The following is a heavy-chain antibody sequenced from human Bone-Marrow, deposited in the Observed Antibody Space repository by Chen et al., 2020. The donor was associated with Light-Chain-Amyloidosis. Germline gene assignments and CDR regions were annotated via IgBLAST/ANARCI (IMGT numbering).Heavy chain of an antibody. V-gene: IGHV4-39*01. Sequence: QVQLQESGRGLMKPSETLSLTCSVSGGSTRSSSHYWGWIRQPPRKGLEWIGSVYYSGRTYYSPSLKSRVSISIDTSKNQFTLRLTSVTAADSAVYVCARAVDYSNCGWFDPWGQGTLVTVSS. D-gene: IGHD4-4*01. J-gene: IGHJ5*02. CDR3: ARAVDYSNCGWFDP. CDR1: GGSTRSSSHY. CDR2: VYYSGRT.